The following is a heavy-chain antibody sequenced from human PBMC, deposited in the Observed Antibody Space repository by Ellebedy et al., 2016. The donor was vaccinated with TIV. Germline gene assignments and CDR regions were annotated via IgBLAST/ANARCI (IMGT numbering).Heavy chain of an antibody. V-gene: IGHV1-46*01. Sequence: AASVQVSCKASSYSFSRYYMHWVRQPPGQGLEWMGIINPNDDTKYYVQNFQGRVTVTRDTSANTVYMELSSLRSEDTAVYNCARGRGYSFDVCDVWGQGTMVTVSS. J-gene: IGHJ3*01. CDR2: INPNDDTK. D-gene: IGHD5-18*01. CDR3: ARGRGYSFDVCDV. CDR1: SYSFSRYY.